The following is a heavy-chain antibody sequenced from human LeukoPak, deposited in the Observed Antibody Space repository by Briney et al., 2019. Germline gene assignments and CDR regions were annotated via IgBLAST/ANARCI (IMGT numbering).Heavy chain of an antibody. CDR2: ISSSSSYI. Sequence: GGSLRLSCAASGFTFSSYSMNWVRQAPGKGLEWVSSISSSSSYIYYADSVKGRFTTSRDNAKNSLYLQMNSLRAEDTAVYYCARDLTPSAFDIWGQGTMVTVSS. CDR1: GFTFSSYS. D-gene: IGHD1-14*01. CDR3: ARDLTPSAFDI. J-gene: IGHJ3*02. V-gene: IGHV3-21*01.